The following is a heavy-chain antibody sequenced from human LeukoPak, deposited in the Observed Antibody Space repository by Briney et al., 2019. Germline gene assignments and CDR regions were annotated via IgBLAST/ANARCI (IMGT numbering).Heavy chain of an antibody. CDR3: ATTPTYYYGSGRHDY. V-gene: IGHV4-39*01. J-gene: IGHJ4*02. CDR1: GGSISSSSYY. Sequence: SETLSLTCTVSGGSISSSSYYWGWIRQPPGKGLEWLGSIYYSGSTYYNPSLKSRVTISVDTSKNQFSLKLSSVTAADTAVYYCATTPTYYYGSGRHDYWGQGTLVTVSS. D-gene: IGHD3-10*01. CDR2: IYYSGST.